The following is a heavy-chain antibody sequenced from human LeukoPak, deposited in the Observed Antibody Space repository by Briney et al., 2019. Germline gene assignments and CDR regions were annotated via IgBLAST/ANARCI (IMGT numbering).Heavy chain of an antibody. CDR2: IYYSGST. V-gene: IGHV4-59*01. CDR1: GGSISSYY. J-gene: IGHJ4*02. D-gene: IGHD4-17*01. Sequence: SETLSLTCTVSGGSISSYYWSWIRQPPGKGLEWIGYIYYSGSTNYNPSLKSRVTISVDTSKNQFSLKLSSVTAADTAVYYCARGYGDYDYWGQGTLVTVSS. CDR3: ARGYGDYDY.